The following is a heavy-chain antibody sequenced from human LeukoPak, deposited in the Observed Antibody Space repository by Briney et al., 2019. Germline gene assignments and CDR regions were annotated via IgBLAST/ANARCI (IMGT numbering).Heavy chain of an antibody. CDR2: IYSGGST. CDR1: GFTFSNAY. V-gene: IGHV3-53*01. J-gene: IGHJ4*02. Sequence: PGGSLRLSCAASGFTFSNAYMNWVRQAPGKGLEWVSVIYSGGSTYYADSVKGRFTISRDNSKNTLYLQMNSLRAEDTAVYYCARQGDYDGGYFDYWGQGTLVTVSS. CDR3: ARQGDYDGGYFDY. D-gene: IGHD4-17*01.